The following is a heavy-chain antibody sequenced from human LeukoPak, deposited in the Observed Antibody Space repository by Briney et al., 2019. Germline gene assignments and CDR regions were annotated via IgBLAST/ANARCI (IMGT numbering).Heavy chain of an antibody. CDR3: AKDRQIVVVVAATPDY. D-gene: IGHD2-15*01. CDR1: GFTFSSYG. J-gene: IGHJ4*02. V-gene: IGHV3-30*18. CDR2: ISYDGSNK. Sequence: GRSLRLSCAASGFTFSSYGMHWVRQAPGKGLEWVAVISYDGSNKYYADSVKGRFTISRDNSKNTLYLQMNSLRAEDTAVYYCAKDRQIVVVVAATPDYWGQGTLVTVSS.